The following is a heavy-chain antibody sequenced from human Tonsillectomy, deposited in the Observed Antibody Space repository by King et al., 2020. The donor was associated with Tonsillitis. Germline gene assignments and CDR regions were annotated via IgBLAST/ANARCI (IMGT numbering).Heavy chain of an antibody. V-gene: IGHV1-69*09. J-gene: IGHJ6*03. CDR2: IIPALDLA. Sequence: QLVQSGAEVKKPGSSVKVSCKASAETFSTYAIIWVRQAPGQGLEWMGRIIPALDLANYAQRFQGRVTITADKSTSTAYMELSSLRSEDTAIYFCARGQYFGSGNYDGDYYYYYMDVWGTGTTVTVSS. CDR3: ARGQYFGSGNYDGDYYYYYMDV. CDR1: AETFSTYA. D-gene: IGHD3-10*01.